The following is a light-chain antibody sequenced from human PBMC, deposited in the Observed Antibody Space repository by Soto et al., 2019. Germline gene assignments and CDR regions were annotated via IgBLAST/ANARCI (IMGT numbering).Light chain of an antibody. Sequence: EIVLTQSPGTLSLSPGERVTLSCRASQSVSSSYLAWYQQKPGQAPRLLIYGASSRATGIPDRFSGSGSGTDFILTISRLEPEDFAVYYCQQYGRSPWTFGQGTKVEIK. CDR2: GAS. CDR1: QSVSSSY. V-gene: IGKV3-20*01. J-gene: IGKJ1*01. CDR3: QQYGRSPWT.